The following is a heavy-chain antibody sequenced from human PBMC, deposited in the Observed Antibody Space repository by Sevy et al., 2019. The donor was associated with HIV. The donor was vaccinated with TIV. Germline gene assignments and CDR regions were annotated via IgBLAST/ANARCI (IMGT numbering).Heavy chain of an antibody. D-gene: IGHD3-3*01. CDR3: AGSSRDVYDFWSGYLYRFDP. CDR2: ISAYNGNT. J-gene: IGHJ5*02. Sequence: ASVKVSCKASGYTFTSYGISWVRQAPGQGLEWMGWISAYNGNTNYAQKLQGRVTMTTDTSTSTAYMELRSLRSDDTAVYYCAGSSRDVYDFWSGYLYRFDPWGQGTLVTVSS. V-gene: IGHV1-18*01. CDR1: GYTFTSYG.